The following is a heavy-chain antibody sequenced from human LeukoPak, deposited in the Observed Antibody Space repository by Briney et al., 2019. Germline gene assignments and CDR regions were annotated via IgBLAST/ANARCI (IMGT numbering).Heavy chain of an antibody. D-gene: IGHD3-16*01. CDR3: ARDGTMITFGGVWEYYFDY. CDR2: ISYDGSNK. J-gene: IGHJ4*02. CDR1: GFTFSSYA. Sequence: GGSLRLSCAASGFTFSSYAMHWVRQAPGKGLEWVAVISYDGSNKYYADSVKGRFTISRDNSKNTLYLQMNSLRAEDTAVYYCARDGTMITFGGVWEYYFDYWGQGTLVTVSS. V-gene: IGHV3-30*04.